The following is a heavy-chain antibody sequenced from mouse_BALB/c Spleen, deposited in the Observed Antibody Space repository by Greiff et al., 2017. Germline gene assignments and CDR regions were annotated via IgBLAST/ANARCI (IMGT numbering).Heavy chain of an antibody. CDR2: ISSGGSYT. Sequence: EVQLKESGGGLVKPGGSLKLSCAASGFTFSSYTMSWVRQTPEKRLEWVATISSGGSYTYYPDSVKGRFTISRDNAKNTLYLQMSSLKSEDTAMYYCTVDSSGYGAWFAYWGQGTLVTVSA. D-gene: IGHD3-1*01. J-gene: IGHJ3*01. V-gene: IGHV5-6-4*01. CDR3: TVDSSGYGAWFAY. CDR1: GFTFSSYT.